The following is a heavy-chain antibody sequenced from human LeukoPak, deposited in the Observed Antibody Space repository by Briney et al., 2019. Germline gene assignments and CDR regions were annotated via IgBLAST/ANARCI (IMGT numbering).Heavy chain of an antibody. J-gene: IGHJ6*02. D-gene: IGHD1-1*01. CDR2: INPNSGGT. V-gene: IGHV1-2*02. CDR1: GYTFTGYY. Sequence: ASVKVSCKASGYTFTGYYMHWVRQAPGQGLEWMGWINPNSGGTNYAQKFQGRVTMTRDTSISTAYMELSRLRSDDTAVYYCARLLEPPYYYYGMDAWGQGTTVTVSS. CDR3: ARLLEPPYYYYGMDA.